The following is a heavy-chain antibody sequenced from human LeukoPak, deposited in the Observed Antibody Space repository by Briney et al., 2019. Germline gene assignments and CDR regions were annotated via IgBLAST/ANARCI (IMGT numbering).Heavy chain of an antibody. CDR2: IKQDGSEK. CDR1: GFTFSSYR. Sequence: GGSPRLSCAASGFTFSSYRMSWVRQAPGKGLEWVANIKQDGSEKYYVDSVKGRFTISRDNAKNSLYLQMNSLRAEDTAVYYCARGSGSMDSNWFDPWGQGTLVTVSS. CDR3: ARGSGSMDSNWFDP. D-gene: IGHD3-10*01. V-gene: IGHV3-7*01. J-gene: IGHJ5*02.